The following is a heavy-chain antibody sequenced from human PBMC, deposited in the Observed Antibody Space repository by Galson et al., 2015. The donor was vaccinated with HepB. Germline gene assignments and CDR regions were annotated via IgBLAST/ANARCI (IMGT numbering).Heavy chain of an antibody. D-gene: IGHD1/OR15-1a*01. CDR3: ARHREQEGRFDY. CDR1: GGSISGHY. J-gene: IGHJ4*02. CDR2: IYSSGIT. V-gene: IGHV4-4*07. Sequence: SETLSLTCTVSGGSISGHYWSWIRQPAGKGLEWIGRIYSSGITNDNPSLKSRVTMSVDTPNNQFSLKLTSVTAAETAMYYCARHREQEGRFDYWGQGTLVIVSS.